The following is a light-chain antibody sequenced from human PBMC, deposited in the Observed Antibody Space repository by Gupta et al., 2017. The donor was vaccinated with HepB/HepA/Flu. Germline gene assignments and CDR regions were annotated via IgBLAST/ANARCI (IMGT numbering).Light chain of an antibody. V-gene: IGKV1-39*01. CDR1: QHIDNY. CDR2: IAS. J-gene: IGKJ1*01. Sequence: DIQMTQSPSSLSASVGDRVIIACRASQHIDNYLHWYQQKPGKPPKLLIYIASSLQSGVPSRFSGSGSGTDFTLTISSRQPEDFATYYCQQSFSSPQTFGQGTKVEIK. CDR3: QQSFSSPQT.